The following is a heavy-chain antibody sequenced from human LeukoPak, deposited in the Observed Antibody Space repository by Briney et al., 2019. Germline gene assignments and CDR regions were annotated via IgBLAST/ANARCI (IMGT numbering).Heavy chain of an antibody. CDR1: GSTFNSYS. CDR2: ISGSNSYI. J-gene: IGHJ4*02. Sequence: PGGSLRLSCAASGSTFNSYSMNWVRQAPGKGLEWVSSISGSNSYIYYADSMKGRFTISRDNSKNTLYLHMNSLRAEDTAVYYCARDSPYSGNYSPIDYWGQGTLVTVSS. D-gene: IGHD1-26*01. V-gene: IGHV3-21*01. CDR3: ARDSPYSGNYSPIDY.